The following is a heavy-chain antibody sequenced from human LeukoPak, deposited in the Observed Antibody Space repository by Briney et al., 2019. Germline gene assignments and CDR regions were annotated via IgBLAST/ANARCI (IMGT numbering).Heavy chain of an antibody. CDR3: AKDAAGPEY. V-gene: IGHV3-23*01. CDR2: ISASGGDT. CDR1: GLTFSSYS. Sequence: PGGSLRLSCVVPGLTFSSYSMSWVRQAPRRGLEWVSGISASGGDTWYPDSVKGRFTISRDNSKNTLFLQMNSLRVEDTAIYYCAKDAAGPEYWGQGTLVTVSS. D-gene: IGHD6-13*01. J-gene: IGHJ4*02.